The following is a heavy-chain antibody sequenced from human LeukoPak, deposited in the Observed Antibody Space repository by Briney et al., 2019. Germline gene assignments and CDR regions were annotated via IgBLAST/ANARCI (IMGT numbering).Heavy chain of an antibody. J-gene: IGHJ4*02. V-gene: IGHV3-21*01. D-gene: IGHD4-17*01. CDR1: GFTFSSYS. CDR2: ISTSNSYI. CDR3: ARGGTDYGDSDY. Sequence: GGSLRLSCAASGFTFSSYSMNWVRQAPGKGLEWVSSISTSNSYIYYTDSAKGRFTISRDNAKNSLYLQMNSLRAEDTAVYYCARGGTDYGDSDYWGQGTLVTVSS.